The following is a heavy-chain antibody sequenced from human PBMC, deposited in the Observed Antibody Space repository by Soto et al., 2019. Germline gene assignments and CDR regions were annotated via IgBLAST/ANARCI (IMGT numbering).Heavy chain of an antibody. V-gene: IGHV1-3*01. CDR2: INAGNGNT. Sequence: EASVKVSCKASGYTFTSYAMHWVRQAPGQRLEWMGWINAGNGNTKYSQKFQGRVTITRDTSASTAYMELSSLRSEDTAVYYCARDQITMVRGVPNSFDPWGQGTLVTVSS. CDR3: ARDQITMVRGVPNSFDP. CDR1: GYTFTSYA. D-gene: IGHD3-10*01. J-gene: IGHJ5*02.